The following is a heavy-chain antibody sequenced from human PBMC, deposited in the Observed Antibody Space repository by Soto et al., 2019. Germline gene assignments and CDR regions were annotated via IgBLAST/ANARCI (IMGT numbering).Heavy chain of an antibody. D-gene: IGHD1-20*01. CDR1: GGSISSYH. CDR2: IYYSGST. Sequence: SETLSLTCTVSGGSISSYHWSWIRQPPGKGLEWIGYIYYSGSTNYNPSLKSRVTISVDTSKNQFSLKLSSVTAADTAVYYCARRYGVAYDFWGQGTLVTVSS. J-gene: IGHJ4*02. V-gene: IGHV4-59*08. CDR3: ARRYGVAYDF.